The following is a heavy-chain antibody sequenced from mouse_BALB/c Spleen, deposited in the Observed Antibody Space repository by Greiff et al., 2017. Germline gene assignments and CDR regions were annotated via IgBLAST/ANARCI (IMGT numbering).Heavy chain of an antibody. CDR1: GFSLTSYG. J-gene: IGHJ4*01. V-gene: IGHV2-9*02. Sequence: VKLMESGPGLVAPSQSLSITCTVSGFSLTSYGVHWVRQPPGKGLEWLGVIWAGGSTNYNSALMSRLSISKDNSKSQVFLKMNSLQTDDTAMYYCARQGGDYYGMDYWGQGTSVTVSS. CDR3: ARQGGDYYGMDY. CDR2: IWAGGST.